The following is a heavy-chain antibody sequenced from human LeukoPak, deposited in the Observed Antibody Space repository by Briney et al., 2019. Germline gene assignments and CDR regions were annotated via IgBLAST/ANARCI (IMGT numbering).Heavy chain of an antibody. CDR3: ARSQRISFDY. D-gene: IGHD3-3*01. Sequence: SGTLSLTCTVSGGSISSGSYYWSWIRQPAGKGLEWIGRIYTSGSTNYNPSLKSRVTISVDTSKNQFSLKLSSVTAADTAVYYCARSQRISFDYWGQGTLVTVSS. CDR1: GGSISSGSYY. V-gene: IGHV4-61*02. J-gene: IGHJ4*02. CDR2: IYTSGST.